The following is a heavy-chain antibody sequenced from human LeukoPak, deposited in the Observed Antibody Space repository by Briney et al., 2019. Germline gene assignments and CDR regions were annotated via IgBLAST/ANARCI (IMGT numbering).Heavy chain of an antibody. CDR1: GGSISNYY. CDR2: IYDSGST. CDR3: AREGSSGWYAFDY. Sequence: SETLSLTCTVSGGSISNYYWSWIRQPPGEGLEWIGYIYDSGSTNYNASLKSRVTISVDTSKNQFSLKLSSVTAADTAVYYCAREGSSGWYAFDYWGQGTLVTVSS. J-gene: IGHJ4*02. V-gene: IGHV4-59*01. D-gene: IGHD6-19*01.